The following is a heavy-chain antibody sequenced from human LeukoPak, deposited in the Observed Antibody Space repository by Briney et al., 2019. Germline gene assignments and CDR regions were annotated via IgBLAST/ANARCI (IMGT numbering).Heavy chain of an antibody. J-gene: IGHJ4*02. CDR2: ISGSGGST. D-gene: IGHD2-2*01. Sequence: PGGSLRLSCAASGNYWMHWVRQAPGKGLEWVSAISGSGGSTYYADSVKGRFTISRDNSKNTLYLQMNSLRAEDTAVYYCAKDLFRGHQYYFDYWGQGTLVTVSS. CDR3: AKDLFRGHQYYFDY. V-gene: IGHV3-23*01. CDR1: GNYW.